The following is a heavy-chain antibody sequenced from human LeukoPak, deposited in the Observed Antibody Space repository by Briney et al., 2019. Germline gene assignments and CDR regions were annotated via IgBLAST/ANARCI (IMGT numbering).Heavy chain of an antibody. V-gene: IGHV4-39*01. D-gene: IGHD3-22*01. CDR1: GGSISSSSYY. CDR2: IYYSGST. CDR3: ARLQRTFEYSGYDYPSGGYYDSSGYYWGYFDY. J-gene: IGHJ4*02. Sequence: PSETLSLTCTVSGGSISSSSYYWGWIRQPPGKGLEWIGSIYYSGSTYYNPSLKSRVTISVDTSKNQFSLKLSSVTAADTAVYYCARLQRTFEYSGYDYPSGGYYDSSGYYWGYFDYWGQGTLVTVSS.